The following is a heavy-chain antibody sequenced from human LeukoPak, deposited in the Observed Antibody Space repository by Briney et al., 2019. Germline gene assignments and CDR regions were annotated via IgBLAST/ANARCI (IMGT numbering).Heavy chain of an antibody. J-gene: IGHJ5*02. CDR2: MNPNSGNT. D-gene: IGHD3-10*01. Sequence: GASVKVSCKASGYTFTSYDINWVRQATGQGLEWMGWMNPNSGNTGYAQKFQGRVTMTRNTSISTAYMELSSLRSEDTAVYYCARGPRMVRGVIISNWFDPWGQGTLVTVSS. V-gene: IGHV1-8*01. CDR1: GYTFTSYD. CDR3: ARGPRMVRGVIISNWFDP.